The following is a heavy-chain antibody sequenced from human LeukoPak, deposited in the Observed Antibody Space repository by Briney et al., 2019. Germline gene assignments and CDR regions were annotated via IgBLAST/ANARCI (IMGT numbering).Heavy chain of an antibody. V-gene: IGHV3-48*03. CDR1: GFTFSSYE. CDR3: AKDLGPSPDPQLDS. Sequence: GGSLRLSCAASGFTFSSYEMNWVRQAPGKGLEWVSYISSSGSTIYYADSVKGRFTISRDNAKNSLYLQMNSLRAEDTAVYYCAKDLGPSPDPQLDSWGQGTLVTVSS. CDR2: ISSSGSTI. J-gene: IGHJ4*02.